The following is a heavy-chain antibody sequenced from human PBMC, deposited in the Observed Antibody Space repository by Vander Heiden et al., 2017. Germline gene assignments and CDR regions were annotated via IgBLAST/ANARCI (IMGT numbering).Heavy chain of an antibody. V-gene: IGHV1-2*02. D-gene: IGHD1-1*01. Sequence: QVQLVQSGAEVKMPGASVKVSCKASGYAFSGYYIHWGRQAPGQGLEWMGWINPNSGDTDYAQKFPGRVTMTRDTSISTAYMELSGLRSDDTAVFYCARELAGVLDYWGQGTLVTVSS. J-gene: IGHJ4*02. CDR2: INPNSGDT. CDR1: GYAFSGYY. CDR3: ARELAGVLDY.